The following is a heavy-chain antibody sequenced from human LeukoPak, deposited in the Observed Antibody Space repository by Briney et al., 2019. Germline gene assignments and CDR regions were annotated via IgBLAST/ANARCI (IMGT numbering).Heavy chain of an antibody. D-gene: IGHD3-10*01. CDR1: GGSFSGYC. CDR2: INHSEST. V-gene: IGHV4-34*01. CDR3: ARTSYGTLDY. J-gene: IGHJ4*02. Sequence: PSETLSLTCAVYGGSFSGYCWSWIRQPPGKGLEWIGEINHSESTNYNPSLKSRVTISVDTSKNQFSLKLSSVTAADTAVYYCARTSYGTLDYWGQGTLVTVSS.